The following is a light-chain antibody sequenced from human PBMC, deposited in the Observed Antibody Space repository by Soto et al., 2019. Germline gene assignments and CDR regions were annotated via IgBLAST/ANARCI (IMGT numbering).Light chain of an antibody. Sequence: VVTQPPSVSGAPGQRVTISCTGSSSNIGANHDVHWYQQLPGTAPKLLIYDNSNRPSGVPDRFSGSKSGTSASLAITGLQAEDEADYYCQSYDSSLGYVFGTGTKLTVL. CDR3: QSYDSSLGYV. V-gene: IGLV1-40*01. CDR2: DNS. J-gene: IGLJ1*01. CDR1: SSNIGANHD.